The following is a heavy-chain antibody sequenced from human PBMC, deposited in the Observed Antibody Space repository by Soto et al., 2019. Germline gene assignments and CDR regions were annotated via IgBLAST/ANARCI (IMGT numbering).Heavy chain of an antibody. CDR1: GYTFTSYY. J-gene: IGHJ2*01. CDR2: INPSGGST. CDR3: ARDPHYYDSSGDWYFDL. V-gene: IGHV1-46*03. Sequence: QVQLVQSGAEVKKPGASVKVSCKASGYTFTSYYMHWVRQAPGQGLEWMGIINPSGGSTSYAQKFQGRVTMTRDTSKSTVYMELSSLRSEDTAVYYCARDPHYYDSSGDWYFDLWGRGTLVTVSS. D-gene: IGHD3-22*01.